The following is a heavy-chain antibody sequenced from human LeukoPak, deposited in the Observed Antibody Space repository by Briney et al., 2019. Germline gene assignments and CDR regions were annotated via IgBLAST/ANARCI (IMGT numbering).Heavy chain of an antibody. Sequence: SETLSLTCTVSGGSISSSSYYWGWIRQPPGKGLEWIGSIYYSGSTYYNPSLKSRVTISVDTSKNQFSLKLSSVAAADTAVYYCARIAAAGTSDYWGQGTLVTVSS. V-gene: IGHV4-39*01. J-gene: IGHJ4*02. D-gene: IGHD6-13*01. CDR2: IYYSGST. CDR3: ARIAAAGTSDY. CDR1: GGSISSSSYY.